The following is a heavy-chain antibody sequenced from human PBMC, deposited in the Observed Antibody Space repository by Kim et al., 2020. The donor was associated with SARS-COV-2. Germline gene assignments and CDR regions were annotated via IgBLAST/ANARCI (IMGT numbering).Heavy chain of an antibody. J-gene: IGHJ4*02. D-gene: IGHD2-8*01. CDR2: IIPIFGTA. Sequence: SVKVSCKASGGTFSSYAISWVRQAPGQGLEWMGGIIPIFGTANYAQKFQGRVTITADESTSTAYMELSSLRSEDTAVYYCARGIGLVYAIEIGGFDYWGQGTLVTVSS. CDR3: ARGIGLVYAIEIGGFDY. CDR1: GGTFSSYA. V-gene: IGHV1-69*13.